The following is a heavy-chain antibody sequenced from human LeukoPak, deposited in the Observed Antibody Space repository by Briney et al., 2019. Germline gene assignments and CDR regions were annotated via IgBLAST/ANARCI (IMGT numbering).Heavy chain of an antibody. Sequence: ASVKVSCKASGYTFTSSGISWVRQAPGQGLEWMGWISAYNGNTNYAQKLQGRVTMTTDTSTSTAYMELRSLRCDDTAVYYCARSSVGSWVSFYYYYYMDVWGKGTTVTVSS. CDR1: GYTFTSSG. V-gene: IGHV1-18*01. CDR2: ISAYNGNT. D-gene: IGHD1-26*01. J-gene: IGHJ6*03. CDR3: ARSSVGSWVSFYYYYYMDV.